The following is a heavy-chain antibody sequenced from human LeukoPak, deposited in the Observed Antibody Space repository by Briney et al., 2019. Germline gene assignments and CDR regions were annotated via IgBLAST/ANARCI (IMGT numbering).Heavy chain of an antibody. CDR1: GFTFSNYG. J-gene: IGHJ4*02. CDR3: ANDIVVVPAAHNFDY. D-gene: IGHD2-2*01. Sequence: PGGTLRLSCAASGFTFSNYGLSWVRQAPGKGLEWVSGITGSGGSTYYADSVKGRFTISRDNSKNTLYLQMNSLRAEDTAVYYCANDIVVVPAAHNFDYWGQGTLVTVSS. CDR2: ITGSGGST. V-gene: IGHV3-23*01.